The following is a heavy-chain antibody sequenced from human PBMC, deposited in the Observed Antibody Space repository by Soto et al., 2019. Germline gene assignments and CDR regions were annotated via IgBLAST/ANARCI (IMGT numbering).Heavy chain of an antibody. Sequence: QVQLVQSGAEVKKPGSSVKVSCKASGGTFSSYAISWVRQAPGQGLEWMGGIIPIFGTANYAQKFQGRVTITADKATSTAYMELGSVRSEDTAVYYCASRYSSTPRDYYYYGMDVWGQGTTVTVSS. V-gene: IGHV1-69*06. D-gene: IGHD6-13*01. CDR1: GGTFSSYA. CDR3: ASRYSSTPRDYYYYGMDV. J-gene: IGHJ6*02. CDR2: IIPIFGTA.